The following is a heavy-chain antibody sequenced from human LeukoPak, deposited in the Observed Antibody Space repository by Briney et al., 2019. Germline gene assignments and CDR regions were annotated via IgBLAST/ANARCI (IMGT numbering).Heavy chain of an antibody. CDR3: ARDGVAARYYFDY. D-gene: IGHD6-6*01. CDR2: INPSGGDT. V-gene: IGHV1-46*01. CDR1: GYTLSSYY. Sequence: ASVKVSCKASGYTLSSYYIHWVRQAPGQGLEWMGIINPSGGDTSYAQKFQGRVTMTRDTSTSTVYMELSSLRSEDTAVYYCARDGVAARYYFDYXGXXTLVTVSS. J-gene: IGHJ4*02.